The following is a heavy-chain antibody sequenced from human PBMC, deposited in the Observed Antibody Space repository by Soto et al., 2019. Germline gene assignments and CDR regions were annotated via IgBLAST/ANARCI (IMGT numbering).Heavy chain of an antibody. D-gene: IGHD1-20*01. V-gene: IGHV3-30*18. CDR3: AKDVTGTTPY. CDR1: GFTFGGYS. Sequence: GGSLRLSCGASGFTFGGYSVHWVRQAPGKGLEWVAVISYDGRKKYYAESVKGRFTISRDNSKNTLYVQMNSLRAEDTAVYYCAKDVTGTTPYWGEGTLVTVSS. CDR2: ISYDGRKK. J-gene: IGHJ4*02.